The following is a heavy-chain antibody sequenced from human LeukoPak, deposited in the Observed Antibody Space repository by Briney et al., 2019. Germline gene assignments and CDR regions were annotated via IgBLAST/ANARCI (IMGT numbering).Heavy chain of an antibody. Sequence: SGGSLRLSCAASGFTFSSYWIHWVRQVPRKGLVWVSRIKDGGTTTDYADSVKGRFTISRDDAKNTLYLQMNSLRAEDTAVYYCTTIRPGYWGQGTLVTVSP. J-gene: IGHJ4*02. CDR1: GFTFSSYW. D-gene: IGHD5-12*01. CDR2: IKDGGTTT. CDR3: TTIRPGY. V-gene: IGHV3-74*01.